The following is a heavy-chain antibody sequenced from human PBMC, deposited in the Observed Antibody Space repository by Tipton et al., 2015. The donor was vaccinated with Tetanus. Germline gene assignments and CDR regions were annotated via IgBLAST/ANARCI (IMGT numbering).Heavy chain of an antibody. D-gene: IGHD2-2*01. CDR2: IYPGNSET. Sequence: VQLVQSGAEVKKPGESLKISCMGSGYSFTTYWIGWVRQMPGRGLEWMGFIYPGNSETRYSPSFKGQAPLSADKSISPASLQWSSLKASDTAIYYCARHLGGLRGGVPAANWGQGTLVTVSS. V-gene: IGHV5-51*01. J-gene: IGHJ4*02. CDR1: GYSFTTYW. CDR3: ARHLGGLRGGVPAAN.